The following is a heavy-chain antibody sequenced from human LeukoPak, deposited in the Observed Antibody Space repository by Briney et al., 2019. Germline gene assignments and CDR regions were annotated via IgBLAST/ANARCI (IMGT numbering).Heavy chain of an antibody. Sequence: GASVKVSCKASGGTFSSYAISWVRQAPGQGLEWMGRIIPILGIANYAQKLQGRVTMTTDTSTSTAYMELRSLRSDDTAVYYCARDQTMITFGGVIVRPDYWGQGTLVTVSS. J-gene: IGHJ4*02. CDR1: GGTFSSYA. V-gene: IGHV1-69*04. CDR2: IIPILGIA. CDR3: ARDQTMITFGGVIVRPDY. D-gene: IGHD3-16*02.